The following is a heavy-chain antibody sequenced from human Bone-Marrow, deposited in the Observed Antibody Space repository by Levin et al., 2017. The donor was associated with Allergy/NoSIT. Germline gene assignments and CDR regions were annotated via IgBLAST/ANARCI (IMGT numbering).Heavy chain of an antibody. Sequence: ETLSLTCAASGFTFSTYYMSWVRQAPGEGLEWVSSISGSGDATFYADSAKGRFTISRENSKNTQYLQMNSLRVGDTAVYYCARTALGVPGAWFDPWGQGILVTVSS. D-gene: IGHD1-26*01. CDR2: ISGSGDAT. J-gene: IGHJ5*02. CDR1: GFTFSTYY. CDR3: ARTALGVPGAWFDP. V-gene: IGHV3-23*01.